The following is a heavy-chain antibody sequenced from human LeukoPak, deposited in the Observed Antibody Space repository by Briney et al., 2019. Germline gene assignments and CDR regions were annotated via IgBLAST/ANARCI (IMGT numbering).Heavy chain of an antibody. CDR3: AKTLGTYCFDY. V-gene: IGHV3-23*01. CDR2: INNGGDIT. CDR1: GITLRNYG. D-gene: IGHD7-27*01. Sequence: GGSLRLSCAASGITLRNYGMTWVRQAPGRGLEWVSSINNGGDITYYADSVKGRFTISRDNSKNTLYLQINSLRAEDTAVYYCAKTLGTYCFDYWDQGTLVIVSS. J-gene: IGHJ4*02.